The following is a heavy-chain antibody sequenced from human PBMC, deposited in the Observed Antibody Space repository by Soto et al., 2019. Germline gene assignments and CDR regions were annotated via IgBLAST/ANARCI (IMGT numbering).Heavy chain of an antibody. D-gene: IGHD3-3*01. J-gene: IGHJ5*02. CDR3: ARHANRPRYYDFWSGYPTLGWFDP. CDR2: IYYSGST. V-gene: IGHV4-59*08. Sequence: SETLSLTCTVSGGSISSYYWSWIRQPPGKGLEWIGYIYYSGSTNYNPSLKSRVTISVDTSKNQFSLKLSSVTAADTAVYYCARHANRPRYYDFWSGYPTLGWFDPWGQGTLVTVSS. CDR1: GGSISSYY.